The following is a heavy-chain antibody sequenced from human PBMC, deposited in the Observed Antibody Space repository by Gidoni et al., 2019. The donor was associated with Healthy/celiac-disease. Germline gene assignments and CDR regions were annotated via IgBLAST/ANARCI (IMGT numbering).Heavy chain of an antibody. CDR2: IYYSGST. D-gene: IGHD1-26*01. J-gene: IGHJ6*03. Sequence: QLQLQESGPGLVKPSETLSLTCTVSGGSISSSSYYWGWIRQPPGKGLEWIGSIYYSGSTYYNPSLKSRVTISVDTSKNQFSLKLSSVTAADTAVYYCARCPGSYYYYYMDVWGKGTTVTVSS. CDR3: ARCPGSYYYYYMDV. V-gene: IGHV4-39*01. CDR1: GGSISSSSYY.